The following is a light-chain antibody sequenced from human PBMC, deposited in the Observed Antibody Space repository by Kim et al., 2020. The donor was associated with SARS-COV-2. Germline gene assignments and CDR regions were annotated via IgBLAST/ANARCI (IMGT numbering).Light chain of an antibody. CDR1: QGIGNY. CDR3: QQHKSYPFT. J-gene: IGKJ5*01. Sequence: ASVGNRVTITCRASQGIGNYLAWLQQKPGKAPKALIYGTSNLQSGVPSRFSGSGSGTDFTLTIISLQPEDFATYYCQQHKSYPFTFGHGTRLEIK. V-gene: IGKV1-16*01. CDR2: GTS.